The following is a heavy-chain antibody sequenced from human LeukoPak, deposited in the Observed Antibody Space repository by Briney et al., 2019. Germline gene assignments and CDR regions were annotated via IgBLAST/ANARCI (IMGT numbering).Heavy chain of an antibody. CDR2: ISYDGSNK. CDR1: GFTFSSYG. Sequence: GGSLRLSCAASGFTFSSYGMHWVRQAPGKGLEWVAVISYDGSNKYYADSVKGRFTISRDNSKNTLYLQMNSLRAEDTAVYYCAKDVVVTAIPDAFDIWGQGTMVTVSS. V-gene: IGHV3-30*18. D-gene: IGHD2-21*02. J-gene: IGHJ3*02. CDR3: AKDVVVTAIPDAFDI.